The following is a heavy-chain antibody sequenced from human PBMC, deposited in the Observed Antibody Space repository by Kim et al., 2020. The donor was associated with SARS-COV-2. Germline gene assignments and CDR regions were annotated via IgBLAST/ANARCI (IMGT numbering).Heavy chain of an antibody. CDR2: ISYDGSNK. CDR1: GFTFSSYG. J-gene: IGHJ4*02. V-gene: IGHV3-30*18. CDR3: AKDLYFSELWLGAADD. Sequence: GGSLRLSCAASGFTFSSYGMHWVRQAPGKGLEWVAVISYDGSNKYYADSVKGRFTISRDNSKNTLYLQMNSLRAEDTAVYYCAKDLYFSELWLGAADDWGQGTLVTVSS. D-gene: IGHD3-10*01.